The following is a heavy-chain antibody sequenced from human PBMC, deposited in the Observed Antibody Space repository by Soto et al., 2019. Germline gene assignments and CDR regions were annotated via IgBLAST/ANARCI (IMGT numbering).Heavy chain of an antibody. J-gene: IGHJ5*02. CDR3: AKDRRITIFTPQGGFDP. V-gene: IGHV3-30*18. CDR2: ISYDGSNK. D-gene: IGHD3-3*01. CDR1: GFTFSSYG. Sequence: QVQLVESGGGVVQPGRSLRLSCAASGFTFSSYGMHWVRQAPGKGLEWVAVISYDGSNKYYADSVKGRFTISRDNSKNTLYLQMSSLRAEDTAVYYWAKDRRITIFTPQGGFDPWGQGTLVTVSS.